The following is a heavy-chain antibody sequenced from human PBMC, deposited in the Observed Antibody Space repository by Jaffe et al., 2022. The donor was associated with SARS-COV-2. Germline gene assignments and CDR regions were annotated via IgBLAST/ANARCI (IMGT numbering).Heavy chain of an antibody. J-gene: IGHJ5*02. CDR3: AKDHEQLVRYSSGLGGWFDP. V-gene: IGHV3-23*01. Sequence: EVQLLESGGGLVQPGGSLRLSCAASGFTFSSYAMSWVRQAPGKGLEWVSAISGSGGSTYYADSVKGRFTISRDNSKNTLYLQMNSLRAEDTAVYYCAKDHEQLVRYSSGLGGWFDPWGQGTLVTVSS. D-gene: IGHD6-19*01. CDR2: ISGSGGST. CDR1: GFTFSSYA.